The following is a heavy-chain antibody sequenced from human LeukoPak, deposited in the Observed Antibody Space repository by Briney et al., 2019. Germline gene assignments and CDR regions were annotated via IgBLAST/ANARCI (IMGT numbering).Heavy chain of an antibody. J-gene: IGHJ5*02. CDR3: ARAVPYCSGGSCYPPAWWFDP. CDR2: INTNTGNP. Sequence: GASVKVSCKASGYTFTSYAMNWVRQAPGQGLEWMGWINTNTGNPTYAQGFTGRFVFSLDTSVSTAYLQISSLKAEDTAVYYCARAVPYCSGGSCYPPAWWFDPWGQGTLVTVSP. CDR1: GYTFTSYA. V-gene: IGHV7-4-1*02. D-gene: IGHD2-15*01.